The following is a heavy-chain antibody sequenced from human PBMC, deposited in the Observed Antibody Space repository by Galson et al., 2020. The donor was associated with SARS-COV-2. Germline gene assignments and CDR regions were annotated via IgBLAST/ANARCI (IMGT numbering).Heavy chain of an antibody. Sequence: GGSLRLSCAASGFIFRNYWMNWVRQAPGKGLEWVANINQVGSEIYYVYSVKGRFTISRDNAKNSMYLQMNSLRDEDTAVYYCARDPYSSVWDCDIDSWGQGTLVTVSS. V-gene: IGHV3-7*03. D-gene: IGHD6-19*01. CDR3: ARDPYSSVWDCDIDS. J-gene: IGHJ4*02. CDR2: INQVGSEI. CDR1: GFIFRNYW.